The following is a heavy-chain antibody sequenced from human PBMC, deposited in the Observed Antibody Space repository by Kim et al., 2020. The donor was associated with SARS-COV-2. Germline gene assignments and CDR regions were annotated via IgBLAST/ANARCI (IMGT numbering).Heavy chain of an antibody. D-gene: IGHD3-16*01. J-gene: IGHJ4*02. CDR3: ARGKRSFDY. V-gene: IGHV3-74*01. Sequence: SSPTYADSVKGRCTISRDNSKNTVYLQMNSLRAEDTAVYYCARGKRSFDYWGQGTLVTVSS. CDR2: SSP.